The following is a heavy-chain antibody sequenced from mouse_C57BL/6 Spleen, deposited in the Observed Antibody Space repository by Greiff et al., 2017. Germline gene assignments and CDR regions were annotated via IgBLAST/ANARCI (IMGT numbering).Heavy chain of an antibody. D-gene: IGHD2-5*01. Sequence: EVKLVESGGDLVKPGGSLKLSCAASGFTFSSYGMSWVRQTPDKRLEWVATISSGGSYTYYPDSVKGRFTISRDNAKNTLYLQMSSLKSEDTAMYYCARQRGNYSNFRYFDVWGTGTTVTVSS. CDR1: GFTFSSYG. V-gene: IGHV5-6*02. J-gene: IGHJ1*03. CDR2: ISSGGSYT. CDR3: ARQRGNYSNFRYFDV.